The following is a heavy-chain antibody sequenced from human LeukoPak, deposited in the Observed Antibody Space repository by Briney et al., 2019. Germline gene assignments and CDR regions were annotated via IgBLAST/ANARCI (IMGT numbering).Heavy chain of an antibody. CDR3: ARDGWLQLHAFDI. CDR1: GGTFSSYG. Sequence: GASVKVSCKASGGTFSSYGISWVRQAPGQGLEWMGGIIPIFGRAKNAQKFQGRVTITADESTSTAYMEVNSLRSEDTAVYYCARDGWLQLHAFDIWGQGTMVTVSS. V-gene: IGHV1-69*13. J-gene: IGHJ3*02. CDR2: IIPIFGRA. D-gene: IGHD5-24*01.